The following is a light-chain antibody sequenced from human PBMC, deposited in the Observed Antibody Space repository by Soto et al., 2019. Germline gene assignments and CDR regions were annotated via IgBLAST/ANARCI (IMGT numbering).Light chain of an antibody. Sequence: QSLLTQPPSASGSFGQSVTISCTGTSSDVGGYNYVSWYQQHPGKAPKLMIYEVSERPSGVPDRFSGSKSGNTASLTVSGLQADDEADYYCSSYSGTNYHYVFGTG. J-gene: IGLJ1*01. CDR2: EVS. CDR1: SSDVGGYNY. CDR3: SSYSGTNYHYV. V-gene: IGLV2-8*01.